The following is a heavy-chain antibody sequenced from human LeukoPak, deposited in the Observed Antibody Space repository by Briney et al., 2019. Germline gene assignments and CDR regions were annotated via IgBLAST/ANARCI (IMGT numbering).Heavy chain of an antibody. CDR1: GFTFSSYG. V-gene: IGHV3-33*06. Sequence: GGSLRLSCAASGFTFSSYGMHWVRQAPGKGLEWVAVIWFDGSNKYYADSVKGRFTISRDNPKNTLYLQMNSLRAEDTAVYSCAKDSTTGTLTFDYWGQGTLVTVSS. CDR2: IWFDGSNK. D-gene: IGHD1-1*01. CDR3: AKDSTTGTLTFDY. J-gene: IGHJ4*02.